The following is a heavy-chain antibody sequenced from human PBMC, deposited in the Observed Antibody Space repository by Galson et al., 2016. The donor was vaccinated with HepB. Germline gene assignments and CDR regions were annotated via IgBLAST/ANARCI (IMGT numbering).Heavy chain of an antibody. V-gene: IGHV1-69*06. CDR1: GGSFSSYA. D-gene: IGHD1-14*01. CDR2: IIPIFGTA. Sequence: SVKVSCKASGGSFSSYAINWVRQAPGQGLQWMGGIIPIFGTANYAQKFQGRVTITADKSTSTAYMELSSLRSEDTAVYYCAREGSGLTFDYWGQGTMVTVSS. J-gene: IGHJ4*03. CDR3: AREGSGLTFDY.